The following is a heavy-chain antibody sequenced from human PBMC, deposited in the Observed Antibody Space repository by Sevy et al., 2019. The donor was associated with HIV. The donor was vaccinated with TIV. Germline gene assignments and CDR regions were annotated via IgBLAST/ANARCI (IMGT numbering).Heavy chain of an antibody. V-gene: IGHV1-58*01. CDR3: AAGGDTAMVSPFDY. CDR1: GFTFTSSA. D-gene: IGHD5-18*01. Sequence: ASVKVSCKASGFTFTSSAVQWVRQARGQRLEWIGWIVVGSGNTNYVQKFQERVTITRDMSTSTAYMELSSLRSEDTAVYYCAAGGDTAMVSPFDYWGQGTLVTVSS. J-gene: IGHJ4*02. CDR2: IVVGSGNT.